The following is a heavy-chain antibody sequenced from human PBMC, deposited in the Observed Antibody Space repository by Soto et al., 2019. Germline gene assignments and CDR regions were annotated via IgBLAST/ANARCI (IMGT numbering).Heavy chain of an antibody. V-gene: IGHV3-23*01. CDR3: AKDHGDYRGNYFDY. Sequence: WGSLRLSCAASGFTFSSYAMSWVRLAPGKGLEWVSSISGSGDTTYYADSVKGRFTISRDNSKNTLYLQMNSLRAEDTAVYFCAKDHGDYRGNYFDYWGQGTLVTVSS. CDR2: ISGSGDTT. J-gene: IGHJ4*02. CDR1: GFTFSSYA. D-gene: IGHD4-17*01.